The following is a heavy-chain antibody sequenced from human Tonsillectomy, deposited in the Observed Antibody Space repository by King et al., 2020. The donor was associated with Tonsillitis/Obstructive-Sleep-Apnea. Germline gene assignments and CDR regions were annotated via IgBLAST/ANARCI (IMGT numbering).Heavy chain of an antibody. CDR1: GFTFSSYW. D-gene: IGHD6-19*01. CDR2: IKQDGSEK. V-gene: IGHV3-7*04. Sequence: VQLVESGGGLVQPGGSLRLSCAASGFTFSSYWMSWVRQAPGKGLEWVANIKQDGSEKYYVDSVKGRFTISRDNAKNSLYLQMNSLRAEDTAVYYCARDRGYSSGWYTNFDYWGQGTLVTGSS. CDR3: ARDRGYSSGWYTNFDY. J-gene: IGHJ4*02.